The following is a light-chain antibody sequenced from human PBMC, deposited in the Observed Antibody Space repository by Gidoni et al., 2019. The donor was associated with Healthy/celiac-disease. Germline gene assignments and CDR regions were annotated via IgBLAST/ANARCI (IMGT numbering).Light chain of an antibody. J-gene: IGKJ2*03. V-gene: IGKV3-15*01. CDR3: QQYNNLPYS. Sequence: EIVMTQSPATLSVSPGERATLSCRASQSVSSNLAWYQQKPGQAHRLLIYGASTRASGIPARFSGSVSETEFTLTISSLQSEDFAVYYCQQYNNLPYSFGQGTKLEIK. CDR1: QSVSSN. CDR2: GAS.